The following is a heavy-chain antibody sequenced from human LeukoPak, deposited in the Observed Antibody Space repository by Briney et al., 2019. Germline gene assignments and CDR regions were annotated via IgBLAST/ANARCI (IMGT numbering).Heavy chain of an antibody. CDR1: GYTFTGYY. CDR3: ARVRAAAGTYYFDY. V-gene: IGHV1-2*02. CDR2: INPDSGGT. D-gene: IGHD6-13*01. Sequence: ASVKVSCKASGYTFTGYYMHWVRQAPGQGLEWMGWINPDSGGTNYAQRFHGRVTMTRDTSISTAYMELSRLRPDDTAVYYCARVRAAAGTYYFDYWGQGTLVTVSS. J-gene: IGHJ4*02.